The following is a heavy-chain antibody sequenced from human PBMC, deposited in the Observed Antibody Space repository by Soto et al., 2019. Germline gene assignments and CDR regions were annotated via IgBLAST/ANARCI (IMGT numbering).Heavy chain of an antibody. J-gene: IGHJ6*03. CDR2: IWYDGSNK. Sequence: GGSLRLSCAASGFTFSSYGMHWVRQAPGKGLEWVAIIWYDGSNKYYADSVKGRFTISRDNSKNTLYLQMNSLRAEDTAVYYCARDRMRYYYMDVWGKGTTVTVSS. CDR3: ARDRMRYYYMDV. CDR1: GFTFSSYG. V-gene: IGHV3-33*01.